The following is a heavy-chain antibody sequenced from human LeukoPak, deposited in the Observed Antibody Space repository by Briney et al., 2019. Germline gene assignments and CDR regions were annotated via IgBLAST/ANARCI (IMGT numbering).Heavy chain of an antibody. D-gene: IGHD6-13*01. J-gene: IGHJ5*02. V-gene: IGHV1-2*02. Sequence: ASVKVSCKASGYTFTGYYMHWVRQAPGQGLEWMGWINPSSGGTNYAQKFQGRVTMTRDTSISTAYMELSRLRSDDTAVYYCARVVAAAGTRGVNHFDPWGQGTLVTVSS. CDR2: INPSSGGT. CDR3: ARVVAAAGTRGVNHFDP. CDR1: GYTFTGYY.